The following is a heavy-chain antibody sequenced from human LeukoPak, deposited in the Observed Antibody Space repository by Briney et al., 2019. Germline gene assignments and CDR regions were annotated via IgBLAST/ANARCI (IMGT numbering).Heavy chain of an antibody. D-gene: IGHD3-10*01. CDR1: GFTFASYA. CDR3: AKRGWVRGANDAFDI. V-gene: IGHV3-23*01. J-gene: IGHJ3*02. Sequence: GGSLRLSCAASGFTFASYAMTWVRQAPGKGLQWVSSINDGGGIVYYADSVKGRFTISRDNSKNTLYLQMNSLRAEDTAVYYCAKRGWVRGANDAFDIWGQGTMVTVSS. CDR2: INDGGGIV.